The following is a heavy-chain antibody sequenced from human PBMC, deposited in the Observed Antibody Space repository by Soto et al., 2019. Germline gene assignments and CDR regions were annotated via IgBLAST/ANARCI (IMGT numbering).Heavy chain of an antibody. D-gene: IGHD3-3*01. CDR3: ARGLRFLEWLSPQCWFDP. CDR2: IYYSGST. Sequence: SETLSLTCTVSGGSISSYYWSWIRQPPGKGLEWIGYIYYSGSTYYNPSLKSRVTISVDTSKNQFSLKLSSVTAADTAVYYCARGLRFLEWLSPQCWFDPWGQGTLVTVSS. CDR1: GGSISSYY. V-gene: IGHV4-59*08. J-gene: IGHJ5*02.